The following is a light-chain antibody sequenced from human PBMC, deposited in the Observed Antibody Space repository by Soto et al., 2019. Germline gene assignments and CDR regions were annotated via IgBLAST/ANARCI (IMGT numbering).Light chain of an antibody. J-gene: IGKJ4*01. CDR1: QSLLYSNGYNY. V-gene: IGKV2-28*01. CDR3: MQALQSPLT. CDR2: LGS. Sequence: EIVMTQSPLSLPVSLGEPAPISCRSSQSLLYSNGYNYVDWYLQRPGQSPQLLSYLGSIRASGVPDRFSGSGSGTEFRLKISRVEAEDVGVYFCMQALQSPLTFGGGTKVDIK.